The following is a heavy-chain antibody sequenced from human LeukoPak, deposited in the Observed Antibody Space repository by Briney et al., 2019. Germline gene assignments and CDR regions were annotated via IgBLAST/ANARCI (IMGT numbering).Heavy chain of an antibody. D-gene: IGHD4-11*01. Sequence: SETLSLACTASGDSITSDDYSWRWIGQRRRKRLDCIGYIYYSGNTSYNPSLKSRVTISVDTSKNQFSLKLSSVTAADTAVYYCARAYIDYLPLWGQGTLVTVSS. CDR3: ARAYIDYLPL. CDR2: IYYSGNT. CDR1: GDSITSDDYS. V-gene: IGHV4-30-4*08. J-gene: IGHJ4*02.